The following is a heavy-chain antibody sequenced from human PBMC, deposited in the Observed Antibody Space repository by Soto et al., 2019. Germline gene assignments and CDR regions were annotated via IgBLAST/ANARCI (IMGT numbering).Heavy chain of an antibody. Sequence: SETLSLTCTVSGDSMSSFYWTWIRQPAGKGLEWIGRIFTSGSTNYNPSLKSRVTMSLDMSKNQFSLTLTSVTAADTAVYYCARDRGGTAAATTRAYNWLDPWGQGTMVTVYS. CDR2: IFTSGST. CDR1: GDSMSSFY. V-gene: IGHV4-4*07. J-gene: IGHJ5*02. D-gene: IGHD6-13*01. CDR3: ARDRGGTAAATTRAYNWLDP.